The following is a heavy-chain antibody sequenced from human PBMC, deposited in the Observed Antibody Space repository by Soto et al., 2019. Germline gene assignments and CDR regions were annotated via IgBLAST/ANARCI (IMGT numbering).Heavy chain of an antibody. CDR1: GFTFGSYW. V-gene: IGHV3-7*01. D-gene: IGHD2-15*01. J-gene: IGHJ6*02. CDR3: ARCGGGLGYCSGGSCYSCYYGMDV. CDR2: IKQDGSEK. Sequence: GGSLRLSCAASGFTFGSYWMSWVRQAPGKGLEWVANIKQDGSEKYYVDSVKGRFTISRDNAKNSLYLQMNSLRAEDTAVYYCARCGGGLGYCSGGSCYSCYYGMDVWGQGTTVTVSS.